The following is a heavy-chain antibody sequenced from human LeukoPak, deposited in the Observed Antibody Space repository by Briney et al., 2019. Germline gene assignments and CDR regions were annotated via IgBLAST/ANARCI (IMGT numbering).Heavy chain of an antibody. D-gene: IGHD3-10*01. Sequence: GGSLRLSCAASGFTFSSYWMHWVRQVPGKGLVWVSRINSDGSSTSYADSVKGRFTISRDNAKNTLYVRMNSLRAEDTAVYYCSTGSGHAFDIWGRGTMVTVS. V-gene: IGHV3-74*01. J-gene: IGHJ3*02. CDR1: GFTFSSYW. CDR2: INSDGSST. CDR3: STGSGHAFDI.